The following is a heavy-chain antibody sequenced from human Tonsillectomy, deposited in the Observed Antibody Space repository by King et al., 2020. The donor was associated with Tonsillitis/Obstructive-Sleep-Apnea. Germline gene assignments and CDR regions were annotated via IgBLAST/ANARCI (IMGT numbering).Heavy chain of an antibody. J-gene: IGHJ4*02. CDR2: IRAGGGWT. CDR1: GFTFSDYV. CDR3: ARLGISATGTNYFDT. Sequence: VQLVESGGGLVQPGGSLRLSCAASGFTFSDYVMSWVRQAPGKGLEWVATIRAGGGWTFYADSVKGRFTVSTDNSKNTLYLQMSSLRAEDTAFYYCARLGISATGTNYFDTWGQGTLATISS. D-gene: IGHD6-13*01. V-gene: IGHV3-23*04.